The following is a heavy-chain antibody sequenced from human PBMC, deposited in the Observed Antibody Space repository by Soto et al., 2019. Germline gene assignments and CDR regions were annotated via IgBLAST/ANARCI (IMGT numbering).Heavy chain of an antibody. CDR3: ARDGGSSRPRYYMDV. J-gene: IGHJ6*03. V-gene: IGHV3-33*01. CDR2: IWYDGSNK. D-gene: IGHD6-13*01. CDR1: GFTFSSYG. Sequence: QVQLVESGGGVVQPGRSLRLSCAASGFTFSSYGMHWVRQAPGKGLEWVAVIWYDGSNKYYADSVKGRFTISRDNSKNTLYLQMNSLRAEDTAVYYCARDGGSSRPRYYMDVWGKGTTVTVSS.